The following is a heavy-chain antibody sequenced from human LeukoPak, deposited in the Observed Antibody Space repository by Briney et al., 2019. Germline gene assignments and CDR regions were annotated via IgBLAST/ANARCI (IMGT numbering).Heavy chain of an antibody. J-gene: IGHJ4*02. D-gene: IGHD4-17*01. CDR3: AKRRTTVITMDYFDY. CDR2: ISGGAGTP. V-gene: IGHV3-23*01. Sequence: SGGSLRLSCAASGFTFSNYAMSWDRQAPGKGLEWVSGISGGAGTPYYADSVKGRFTISRDNSKNTLYLQMSSLRAEDTAVYYCAKRRTTVITMDYFDYWGQGTLVTVSS. CDR1: GFTFSNYA.